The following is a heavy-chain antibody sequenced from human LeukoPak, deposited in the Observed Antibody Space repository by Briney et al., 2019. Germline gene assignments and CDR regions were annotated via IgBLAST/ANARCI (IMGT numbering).Heavy chain of an antibody. CDR3: ARGVRSPRSSWFPYHFDY. D-gene: IGHD6-13*01. CDR1: GYTFTSYG. CDR2: ISAYNGNT. J-gene: IGHJ4*02. V-gene: IGHV1-18*01. Sequence: ASVKVSCKASGYTFTSYGISWVRQAPGQGLELMGWISAYNGNTNYAQKLQGRVTMTTDTATSTAYMELRSLRSDDTAVYYCARGVRSPRSSWFPYHFDYWGQGTLVTVSS.